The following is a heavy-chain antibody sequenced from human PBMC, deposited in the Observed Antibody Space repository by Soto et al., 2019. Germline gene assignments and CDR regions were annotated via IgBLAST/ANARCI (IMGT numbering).Heavy chain of an antibody. CDR3: AKGIAGRLYAFDI. D-gene: IGHD6-13*01. J-gene: IGHJ3*02. V-gene: IGHV3-23*01. Sequence: PGGSLRLSCAASGFTFSSYAMSWVRQAPGKGLEWVSAISGSGGSTYYADSVKGRFTISRDNSKNTLYLQMNSLRAEDTVVYYCAKGIAGRLYAFDIWGQGTMVTVSS. CDR1: GFTFSSYA. CDR2: ISGSGGST.